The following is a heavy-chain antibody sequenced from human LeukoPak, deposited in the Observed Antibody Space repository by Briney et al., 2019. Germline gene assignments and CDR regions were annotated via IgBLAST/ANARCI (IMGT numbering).Heavy chain of an antibody. V-gene: IGHV3-7*01. CDR2: INQDGSEK. CDR1: GFTFSGFW. Sequence: GGSLRLSCAVSGFTFSGFWMSWVRQAPGKGLEWVANINQDGSEKYYVDSVKGRFIISRDNAKSSLYLQMNSLRVEDTAVYYCAGERGLDYWGQGTLVTVSS. CDR3: AGERGLDY. J-gene: IGHJ4*02.